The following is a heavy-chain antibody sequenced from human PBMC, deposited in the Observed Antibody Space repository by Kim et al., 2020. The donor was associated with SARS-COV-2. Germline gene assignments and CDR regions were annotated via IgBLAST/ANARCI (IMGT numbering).Heavy chain of an antibody. V-gene: IGHV3-30*02. CDR3: AKRGAAGTTHYYYAMDV. Sequence: VKGRFTLSRDNSKNTLYLQMNSLRAEDTAVYYCAKRGAAGTTHYYYAMDVWGQGTKVTVSS. D-gene: IGHD6-13*01. J-gene: IGHJ6*02.